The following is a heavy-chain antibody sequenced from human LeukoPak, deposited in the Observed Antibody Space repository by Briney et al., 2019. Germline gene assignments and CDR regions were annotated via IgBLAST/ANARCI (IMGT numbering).Heavy chain of an antibody. D-gene: IGHD5-12*01. J-gene: IGHJ6*02. V-gene: IGHV3-72*01. CDR1: GFTFSDHN. CDR2: SRNKANSYTT. Sequence: GGSLRLSCAASGFTFSDHNMDWVRQAPGKGLERVGRSRNKANSYTTEYAASVKGRFTFSRDDSENSLYLQMNSLKVEDTAVYYCARTLSGYVYGLDVWGQGTTVTVSS. CDR3: ARTLSGYVYGLDV.